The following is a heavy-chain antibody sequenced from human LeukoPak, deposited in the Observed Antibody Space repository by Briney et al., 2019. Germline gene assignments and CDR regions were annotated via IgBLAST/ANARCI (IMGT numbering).Heavy chain of an antibody. CDR1: GLTFSSYN. CDR3: ARDSRSDAFDI. CDR2: ISYDGSNK. J-gene: IGHJ3*02. D-gene: IGHD3-3*01. Sequence: GGSLRLSCAVSGLTFSSYNMNWVRQAPGKGLEWVAVISYDGSNKYYADSVKGRFTISRDNSKNTLYLQMNSLRAEDTAVYYCARDSRSDAFDIWGQGTMVTVSS. V-gene: IGHV3-30*19.